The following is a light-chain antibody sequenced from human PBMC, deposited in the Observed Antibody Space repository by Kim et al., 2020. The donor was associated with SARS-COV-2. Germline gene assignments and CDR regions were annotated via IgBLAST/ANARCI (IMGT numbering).Light chain of an antibody. Sequence: NFTLTQPHSVSESPGKTVTISCTGSSGSIASNYVQWYQQRPGSAPTTVIYEDNQRPSGVPDRFSGSIDSSSNSASLTISGLKTEDEADYYCQSYDSSIDVVFGGGTQLTVL. V-gene: IGLV6-57*02. J-gene: IGLJ2*01. CDR1: SGSIASNY. CDR3: QSYDSSIDVV. CDR2: EDN.